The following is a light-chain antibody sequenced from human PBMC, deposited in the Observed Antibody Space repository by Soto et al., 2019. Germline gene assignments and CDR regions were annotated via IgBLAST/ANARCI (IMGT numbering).Light chain of an antibody. CDR3: QQYGSSPWP. CDR2: GAS. J-gene: IGKJ1*01. CDR1: QSVSSSY. V-gene: IGKV3-20*01. Sequence: EIVLTHSPGTLSLSPGERATLSCRASQSVSSSYLAWYQQKPGQAPRLLIYGASSRATGIPDRFSGSGSGTDFTLTISRLEPEDFAVYYCQQYGSSPWPFGRGTKVDVK.